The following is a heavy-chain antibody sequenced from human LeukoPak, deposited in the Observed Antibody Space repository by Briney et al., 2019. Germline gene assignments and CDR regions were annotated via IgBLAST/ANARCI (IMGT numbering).Heavy chain of an antibody. CDR3: AKSSCRGDCYSDY. J-gene: IGHJ4*02. CDR1: GGSFSGYY. V-gene: IGHV4-34*01. Sequence: SETLSLTCAVYGGSFSGYYWSWIRQPPGKGLEWIGEINHSGSTNYNPSLKSRVTISVDTSKNQFSLKLSSVTAADTAVYYCAKSSCRGDCYSDYWGQGTLVTVSP. D-gene: IGHD2-21*02. CDR2: INHSGST.